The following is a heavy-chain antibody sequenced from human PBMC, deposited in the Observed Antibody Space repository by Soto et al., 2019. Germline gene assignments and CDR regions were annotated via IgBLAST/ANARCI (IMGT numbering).Heavy chain of an antibody. CDR1: VVTFSSYG. CDR2: IWRDGSNE. J-gene: IGHJ4*02. V-gene: IGHV3-33*01. D-gene: IGHD2-15*01. CDR3: ARGTGSLLYWALQY. Sequence: GGSLRLSCASSVVTFSSYGMHWVRHSPGKWLEWVAVIWRDGSNENYAESVRGRFTISRDNSKNTLYLQMNSLRVEDTAVYYCARGTGSLLYWALQYLGQETLVNVSS.